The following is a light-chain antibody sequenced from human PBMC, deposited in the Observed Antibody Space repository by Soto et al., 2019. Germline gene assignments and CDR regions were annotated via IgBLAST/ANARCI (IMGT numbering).Light chain of an antibody. CDR2: DAS. J-gene: IGKJ1*01. Sequence: DIQMTQSPSTLSASVGDRVTITCRASQSISSWLAWYQQKPGKAPKLLIYDASSLESGVPSRFSGSESGTEFNLTISSLQPDDFATYYCQQYNSLTTFGQGTKVEIK. CDR1: QSISSW. CDR3: QQYNSLTT. V-gene: IGKV1-5*01.